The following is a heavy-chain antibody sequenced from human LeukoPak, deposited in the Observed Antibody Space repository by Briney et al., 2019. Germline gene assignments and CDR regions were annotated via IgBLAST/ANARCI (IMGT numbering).Heavy chain of an antibody. CDR2: IRYDGGNK. J-gene: IGHJ4*02. D-gene: IGHD3-22*01. CDR3: AKLFDSSGFDY. Sequence: PGGSLRLSCAASGFTFSSYGMHWVRQAPGKGLEWVAFIRYDGGNKYYADSVKGRFTISRDNSKNTLYLQMNSLRAEDTAVYYCAKLFDSSGFDYWGQGTLVTVSS. V-gene: IGHV3-30*02. CDR1: GFTFSSYG.